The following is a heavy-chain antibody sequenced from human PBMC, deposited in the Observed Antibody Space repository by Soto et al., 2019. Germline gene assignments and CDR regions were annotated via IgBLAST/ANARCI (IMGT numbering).Heavy chain of an antibody. D-gene: IGHD1-7*01. CDR2: IYYSGST. CDR3: ARHMYGAGWNLFDC. V-gene: IGHV4-39*01. J-gene: IGHJ4*02. Sequence: PSETLSLTCTVSGGSISSTSYYWGWIRQPPGKGLEWIGSIYYSGSTYHNPSLKSRVTIFVDTSKNEFSLKLSSVTAADTAVYFCARHMYGAGWNLFDCWGQGTPVTVSS. CDR1: GGSISSTSYY.